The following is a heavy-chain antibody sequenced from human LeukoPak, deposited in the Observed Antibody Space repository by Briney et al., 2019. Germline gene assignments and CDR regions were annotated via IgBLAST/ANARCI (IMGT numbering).Heavy chain of an antibody. J-gene: IGHJ6*02. D-gene: IGHD6-6*01. V-gene: IGHV4-39*01. CDR2: IYYHGST. CDR3: ARPGRIAARPPYYHYGMDV. CDR1: GGSISSSSYY. Sequence: ETLSLTCTVSGGSISSSSYYWGWIRQPPGKGLEWIGCIYYHGSTYYNPSFKSRFTISVDTSKTQFSLKLSSVTAADTAVYYCARPGRIAARPPYYHYGMDVWGQGTRDRVSS.